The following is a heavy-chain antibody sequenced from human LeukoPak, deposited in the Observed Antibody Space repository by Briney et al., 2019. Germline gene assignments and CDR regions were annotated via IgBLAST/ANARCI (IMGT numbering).Heavy chain of an antibody. CDR3: ARQAARPRPYYFDY. V-gene: IGHV4-39*01. Sequence: SETLSLTCTVSGGSISSSSYYWGWIRQPPGKGLEWSVSIYYSGSTYYNPSLKSRVTISVDTSKNQFSLKLSSVTAADTAVYYCARQAARPRPYYFDYWGQGTLVTVSS. D-gene: IGHD6-6*01. CDR2: IYYSGST. J-gene: IGHJ4*02. CDR1: GGSISSSSYY.